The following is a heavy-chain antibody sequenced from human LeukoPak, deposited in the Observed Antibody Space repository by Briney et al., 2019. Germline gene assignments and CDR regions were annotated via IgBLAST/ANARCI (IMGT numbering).Heavy chain of an antibody. D-gene: IGHD5-18*01. CDR2: ISGGADST. CDR1: GFTFSSYA. V-gene: IGHV3-23*01. Sequence: GGSLRLSCAASGFTFSSYAMSWVRQAPGEGLEWVSVISGGADSTYYADSVKGRFTISRDNSKNTLYLQMNSLRAEDTAVYYCGRGYSYVDYWGQGTLVTVSS. CDR3: GRGYSYVDY. J-gene: IGHJ4*02.